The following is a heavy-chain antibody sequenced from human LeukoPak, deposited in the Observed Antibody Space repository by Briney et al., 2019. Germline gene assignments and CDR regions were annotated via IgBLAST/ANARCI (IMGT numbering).Heavy chain of an antibody. CDR1: EFTFSSYA. V-gene: IGHV3-23*01. D-gene: IGHD2-21*02. Sequence: PGGSLRLSCAASEFTFSSYAMQWVRQAPGKGLEWVSGISGSGGSTYYADSVKGRFTISRDNAKNSLYLQMNSLRAEDTAVYYCALLVTAQLTSDAFDIWGQGTMVTVSS. CDR2: ISGSGGST. CDR3: ALLVTAQLTSDAFDI. J-gene: IGHJ3*02.